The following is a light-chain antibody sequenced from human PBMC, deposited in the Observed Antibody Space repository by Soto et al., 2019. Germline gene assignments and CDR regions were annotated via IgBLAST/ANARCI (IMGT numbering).Light chain of an antibody. CDR3: SSFSSTTATTVV. J-gene: IGLJ2*01. CDR2: EVS. V-gene: IGLV2-14*01. Sequence: QSALTQPASVSGSPGQSITISCTGTSSDVGGYKYVSWYQQHPGKAPKLIIYEVSNRPSGVPNRFSASKSGNTASLTISGLQAEDEADYFCSSFSSTTATTVVFGGGTKLPS. CDR1: SSDVGGYKY.